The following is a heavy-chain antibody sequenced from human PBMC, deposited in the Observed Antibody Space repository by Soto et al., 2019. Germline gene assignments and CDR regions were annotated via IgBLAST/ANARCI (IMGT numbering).Heavy chain of an antibody. CDR2: ISGSGGST. V-gene: IGHV3-23*01. D-gene: IGHD2-15*01. Sequence: GGSLRLSCAASGFTFSSYAMSWVRQAPGKGLEWVSAISGSGGSTYYADSVKGRFIISRDNSKDTLFLQMNSLRVEDTAVYFCAKSQQRYCSGGSCLVRPPLDDWGQGTLVTVSS. J-gene: IGHJ4*02. CDR3: AKSQQRYCSGGSCLVRPPLDD. CDR1: GFTFSSYA.